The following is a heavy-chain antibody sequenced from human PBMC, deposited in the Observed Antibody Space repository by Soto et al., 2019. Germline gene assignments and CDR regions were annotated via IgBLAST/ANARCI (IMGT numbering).Heavy chain of an antibody. CDR2: VFYSGAT. CDR3: AREMTTLVPFDY. J-gene: IGHJ4*02. D-gene: IGHD4-17*01. Sequence: PSENLSLTCTVPGGSISRYYWIWIRQPPGKELEWIGYVFYSGATNYNPSLKSRVTISIDTSKNQFSLKLSSVTAADTAVYYCAREMTTLVPFDYWGQGTLVT. V-gene: IGHV4-59*01. CDR1: GGSISRYY.